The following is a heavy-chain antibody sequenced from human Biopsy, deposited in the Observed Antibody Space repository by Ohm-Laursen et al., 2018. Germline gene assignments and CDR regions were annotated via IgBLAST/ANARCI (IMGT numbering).Heavy chain of an antibody. J-gene: IGHJ4*02. Sequence: ASVKVSYNASGGTFINYAISWVRQAPGQGLEWMGGIIPMFGTANYAQMFQGRVTISADESTSTSYMELSSLTTEDTAIYYCARGPHSGSHSCFDYWGRGTLVTVSS. CDR1: GGTFINYA. D-gene: IGHD1-26*01. V-gene: IGHV1-69*13. CDR2: IIPMFGTA. CDR3: ARGPHSGSHSCFDY.